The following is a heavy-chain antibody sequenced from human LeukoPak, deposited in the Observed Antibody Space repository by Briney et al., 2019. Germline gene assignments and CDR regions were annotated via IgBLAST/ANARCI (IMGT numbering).Heavy chain of an antibody. D-gene: IGHD3-3*01. CDR1: GYSFTSYW. CDR3: ARHSPHTYYDFWSGYYNFDY. Sequence: GESLKISCQGSGYSFTSYWIGWVRQMPGKGLEWMGIIYPGDSDTRYSPSFQGQATISADKSISTAYLQWSSLKASDTAMYYCARHSPHTYYDFWSGYYNFDYWGQGALVTVSS. CDR2: IYPGDSDT. J-gene: IGHJ4*02. V-gene: IGHV5-51*01.